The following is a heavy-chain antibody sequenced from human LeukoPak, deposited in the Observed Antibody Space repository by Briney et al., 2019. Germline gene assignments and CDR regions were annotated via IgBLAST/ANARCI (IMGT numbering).Heavy chain of an antibody. CDR3: ARVSRDGYNG. Sequence: SETLSLTCAVYGGSFSGYYWSWIRQPPGKGLEWIGYIYYSGSTNYNPSLKSRVTISVDTSKNQFSLKLSSVTAADTAVYYCARVSRDGYNGWGQGTLVTVSS. CDR2: IYYSGST. CDR1: GGSFSGYY. V-gene: IGHV4-59*01. J-gene: IGHJ4*02. D-gene: IGHD5-24*01.